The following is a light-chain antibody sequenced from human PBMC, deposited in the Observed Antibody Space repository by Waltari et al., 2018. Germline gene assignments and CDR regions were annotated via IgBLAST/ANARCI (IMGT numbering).Light chain of an antibody. CDR2: DDN. CDR3: QVWDSSPETVV. Sequence: SYVLTQPPSASVAPGNAATIALGGDEVGGKSVQGYQQKPGQAPVLVVHDDNARPSGIPDRFSGSNSGDTATLTISRVEVGDEADYYCQVWDSSPETVVFGGGTKLTVL. V-gene: IGLV3-21*01. CDR1: EVGGKS. J-gene: IGLJ2*01.